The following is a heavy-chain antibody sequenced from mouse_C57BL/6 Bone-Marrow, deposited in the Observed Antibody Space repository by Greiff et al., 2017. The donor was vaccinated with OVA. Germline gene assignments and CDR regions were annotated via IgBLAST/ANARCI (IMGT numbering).Heavy chain of an antibody. CDR3: AKRWITTVVAPFAY. CDR1: GFSLTSYG. Sequence: QVQLQQSGPGLVAPSQSLSITCTVSGFSLTSYGVSWVRQPPGKGLEWLGVIWGDGSTNYHSALISRLSISKDNSKSQVFLKLNSLQTDDTATYYCAKRWITTVVAPFAYWGQGTLVTVSA. J-gene: IGHJ3*01. V-gene: IGHV2-3*01. CDR2: IWGDGST. D-gene: IGHD1-1*01.